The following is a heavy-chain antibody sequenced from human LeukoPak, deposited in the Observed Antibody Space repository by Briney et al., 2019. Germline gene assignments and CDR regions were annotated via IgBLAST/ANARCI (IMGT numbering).Heavy chain of an antibody. Sequence: TGGSLRLSCAASGFTFSSFWMSWVRQTPGKGLEWVANIKPDGSEKEYVDYLKGRFTISRDNAENSLYLQVNSLRVADTAVYYCAREPVAGNRPEDYYYGMDVWGQGTTVTVSS. CDR1: GFTFSSFW. CDR2: IKPDGSEK. CDR3: AREPVAGNRPEDYYYGMDV. J-gene: IGHJ6*02. D-gene: IGHD6-19*01. V-gene: IGHV3-7*01.